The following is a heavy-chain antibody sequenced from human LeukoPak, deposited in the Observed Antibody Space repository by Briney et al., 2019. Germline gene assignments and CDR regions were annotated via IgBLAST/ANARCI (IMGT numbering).Heavy chain of an antibody. CDR3: ATGGYCSGGSCYSRPLDY. Sequence: ASVKVSCKASGYTFTGYYMHWVRQAPGQGPEWMGCINPNSGGTNYAQKFQGRVTMTRDTSISTAYMELSRLRSDDTAVYYCATGGYCSGGSCYSRPLDYWGQGTLVTVSS. CDR2: INPNSGGT. CDR1: GYTFTGYY. J-gene: IGHJ4*02. D-gene: IGHD2-15*01. V-gene: IGHV1-2*02.